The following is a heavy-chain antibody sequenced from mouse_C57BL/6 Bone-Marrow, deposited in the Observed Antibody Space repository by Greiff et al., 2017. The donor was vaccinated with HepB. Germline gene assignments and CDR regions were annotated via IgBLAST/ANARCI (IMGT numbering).Heavy chain of an antibody. V-gene: IGHV1-50*01. J-gene: IGHJ3*01. CDR2: IDPSDSYT. D-gene: IGHD3-3*01. Sequence: QVQLQQPGAELVKPGASVKLSCKASGYTFTSYWMQWVKQRPGQGLEWIGEIDPSDSYTNYNQKFKGKATLTVDTSSSTAYMQLSSLTPEDSAVYYCASGADRFAYWGQGTLVTVSA. CDR1: GYTFTSYW. CDR3: ASGADRFAY.